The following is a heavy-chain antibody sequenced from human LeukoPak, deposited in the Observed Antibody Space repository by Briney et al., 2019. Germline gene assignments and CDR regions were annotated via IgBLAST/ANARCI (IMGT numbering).Heavy chain of an antibody. CDR1: GGSISSNNW. J-gene: IGHJ4*02. CDR2: IYHSGSP. CDR3: ARVNINNWHSCDY. D-gene: IGHD1-1*01. V-gene: IGHV4-4*02. Sequence: SGTLSLTCAVSGGSISSNNWWGWVRQPPGKGLEWIGEIYHSGSPSYNPSLKSRVTISVDKSRNHFSLNLSSVTAADTAVYYCARVNINNWHSCDYWGQGTLVTVSS.